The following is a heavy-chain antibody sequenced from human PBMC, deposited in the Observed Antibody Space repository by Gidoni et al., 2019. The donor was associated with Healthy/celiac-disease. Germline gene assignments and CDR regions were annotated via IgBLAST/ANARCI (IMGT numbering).Heavy chain of an antibody. J-gene: IGHJ4*02. V-gene: IGHV1-3*01. CDR3: ASGIAVAGFFDY. CDR2: INAGNGNT. D-gene: IGHD6-19*01. Sequence: QVQLVQSGAEVKKPGASVKVSCKASGYTFTSYAMHWVRHAPGQRLEWMGWINAGNGNTKYSQKFQGRVTITRDTSASTAYMELSSLRSEDTAVYYCASGIAVAGFFDYWGQGTLVTVSS. CDR1: GYTFTSYA.